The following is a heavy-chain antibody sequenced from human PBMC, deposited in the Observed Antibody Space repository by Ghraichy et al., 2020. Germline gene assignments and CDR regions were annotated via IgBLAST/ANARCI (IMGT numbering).Heavy chain of an antibody. CDR1: GDTFTSDD. CDR3: ARDRCSGSSCHFDS. CDR2: ITPMLGTA. J-gene: IGHJ4*02. Sequence: SVKVSCKASGDTFTSDDISWVRQAPGQGFELMGGITPMLGTAHQDQRFQGRVSITADASTSTIYMELSSLTSEDTAVYFCARDRCSGSSCHFDSWGQGTQITVSS. D-gene: IGHD2-15*01. V-gene: IGHV1-69*13.